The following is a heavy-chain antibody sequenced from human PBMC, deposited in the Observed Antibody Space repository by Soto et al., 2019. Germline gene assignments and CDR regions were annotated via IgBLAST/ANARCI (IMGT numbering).Heavy chain of an antibody. CDR3: AKDLGDYYDSSGSLGDAFDI. CDR1: GFTFSSYA. D-gene: IGHD3-22*01. Sequence: PGGSLRLSCAASGFTFSSYAMSWVRQAPGKGLEWVSAISGSGGSTYYADSVKGRFTISRDNSKNTLYLQMNSLRAEDTAVYYCAKDLGDYYDSSGSLGDAFDIWGQGTMVTVS. J-gene: IGHJ3*02. V-gene: IGHV3-23*01. CDR2: ISGSGGST.